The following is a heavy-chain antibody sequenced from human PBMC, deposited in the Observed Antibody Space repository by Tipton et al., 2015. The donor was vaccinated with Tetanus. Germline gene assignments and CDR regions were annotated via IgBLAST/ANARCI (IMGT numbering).Heavy chain of an antibody. CDR1: GFTFDDYA. Sequence: SLRLSCIASGFTFDDYAMHWVRQAPGKGLEWVAGITWNSGSHNYADSVKGRLTISRDNAQNSLYLQMHNLTVEDTALYYCAKNFLSYIDHWGQGTLVTVSS. V-gene: IGHV3-9*01. J-gene: IGHJ4*02. D-gene: IGHD2-2*02. CDR3: AKNFLSYIDH. CDR2: ITWNSGSH.